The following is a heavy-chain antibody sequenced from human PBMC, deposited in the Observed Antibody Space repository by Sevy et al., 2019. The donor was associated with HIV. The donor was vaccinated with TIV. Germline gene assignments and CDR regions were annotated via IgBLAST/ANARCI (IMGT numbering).Heavy chain of an antibody. Sequence: GGSLRLSCAASGFNVSSNYMSWVRQAPGKGLEWVSVIYSAGSTYSADSVQGRFTISRDNAKNTLYLQMNSLGAEDTAVYYCARVNNDYDESNDAFDVWGQGTMVTVSS. CDR3: ARVNNDYDESNDAFDV. CDR1: GFNVSSNY. J-gene: IGHJ3*01. D-gene: IGHD4-17*01. CDR2: IYSAGST. V-gene: IGHV3-53*01.